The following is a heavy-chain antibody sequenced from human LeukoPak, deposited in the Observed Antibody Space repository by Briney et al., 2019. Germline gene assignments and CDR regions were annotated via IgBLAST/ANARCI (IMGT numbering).Heavy chain of an antibody. V-gene: IGHV3-74*01. CDR2: INSDGSST. Sequence: PGGSLRLSCAASGFTFSSYWMHWVRQAPGKGLVWVSRINSDGSSTSYADSVKGRFTISRDNAKNTLYLQMNSLRAEDTAVYYCARARSQWELHPFDYWGQGTLVTVSS. J-gene: IGHJ4*02. CDR1: GFTFSSYW. D-gene: IGHD1-26*01. CDR3: ARARSQWELHPFDY.